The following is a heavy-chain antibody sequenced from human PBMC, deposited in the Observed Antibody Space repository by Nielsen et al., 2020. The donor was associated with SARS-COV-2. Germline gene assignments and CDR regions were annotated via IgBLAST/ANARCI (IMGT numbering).Heavy chain of an antibody. CDR3: AKDWTAIVVVPSGGVDY. CDR2: ISYDGSNK. Sequence: GGSLRLSCAASGFTFSTYGMHWVRQAPGKGLEWVAAISYDGSNKHYVDSVKGRFTISRDNSKNTLYLQMSSLREEDTAVYYCAKDWTAIVVVPSGGVDYWGQGTLVTVSS. V-gene: IGHV3-30*18. J-gene: IGHJ4*02. D-gene: IGHD2-15*01. CDR1: GFTFSTYG.